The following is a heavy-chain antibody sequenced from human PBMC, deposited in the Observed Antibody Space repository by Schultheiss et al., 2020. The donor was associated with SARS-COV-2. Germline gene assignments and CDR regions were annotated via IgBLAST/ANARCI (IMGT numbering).Heavy chain of an antibody. V-gene: IGHV1-69*02. CDR1: GYTFTGYY. CDR2: IIPILGIA. CDR3: ARQDYGDYAGPDY. D-gene: IGHD4-17*01. Sequence: SVKVSCKASGYTFTGYYMHWVRQAPGQGLEWMGRIIPILGIANYAQKFQGRVTITADKSTSTAYMELSSLRSEDTAVYYCARQDYGDYAGPDYWGQGTLVTVSS. J-gene: IGHJ4*02.